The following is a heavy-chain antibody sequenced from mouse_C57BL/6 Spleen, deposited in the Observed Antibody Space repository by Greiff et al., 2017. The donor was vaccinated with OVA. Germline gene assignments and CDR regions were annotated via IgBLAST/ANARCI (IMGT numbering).Heavy chain of an antibody. CDR2: IYPRSGNT. J-gene: IGHJ3*01. D-gene: IGHD2-5*01. V-gene: IGHV1-81*01. CDR3: ARAYYSNYCFAY. Sequence: VKLQESGAELARPGASVKLSCKASGYTFTSYGISWVKQRTGQGLEWIGEIYPRSGNTYYNEKFKGKATLTADKSSSTAYMELRSLTSEDSAVYFCARAYYSNYCFAYWGQGTLVTVSA. CDR1: GYTFTSYG.